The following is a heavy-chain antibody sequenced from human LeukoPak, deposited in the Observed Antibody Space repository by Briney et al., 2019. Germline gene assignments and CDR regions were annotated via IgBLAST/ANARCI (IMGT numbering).Heavy chain of an antibody. Sequence: SETLSLTCTVSGGSISSYYWSWIRQPPGKGLEWIGYIYYSGSTNYNPSLKSRVTISVDTSKNQFSLKLSSVTAADTAVYYCARHVSHYDFWSGYSNYYYYGMDVWGQGTTVIVSS. CDR2: IYYSGST. V-gene: IGHV4-59*08. J-gene: IGHJ6*02. CDR1: GGSISSYY. CDR3: ARHVSHYDFWSGYSNYYYYGMDV. D-gene: IGHD3-3*01.